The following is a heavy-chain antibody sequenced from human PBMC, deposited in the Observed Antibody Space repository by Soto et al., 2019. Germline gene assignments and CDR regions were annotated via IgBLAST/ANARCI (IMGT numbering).Heavy chain of an antibody. CDR2: IYWNDDK. CDR1: GFSLSTSGVG. Sequence: SGPTLVNPTQTLTLTCTFSGFSLSTSGVGVGWIRQPPGKALEWLALIYWNDDKRYSPSLKSRPTITKETSKNQVVLTMSNMDPMDTATYYCAHTPQEGSGWTAEYYFDYWGQGTLVTVSS. CDR3: AHTPQEGSGWTAEYYFDY. J-gene: IGHJ4*02. D-gene: IGHD6-19*01. V-gene: IGHV2-5*01.